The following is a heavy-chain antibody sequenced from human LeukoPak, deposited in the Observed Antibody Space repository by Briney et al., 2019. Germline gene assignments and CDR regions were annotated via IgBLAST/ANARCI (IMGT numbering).Heavy chain of an antibody. Sequence: SETLSLTCAVQGGSLSDYYWSWIRQPPGKGLEWIGEINHGGSTNYNPSLKSRVSTSVDTSKNQFSLKLSSVTAADTAVYYCARGLKHHYESSGYYLYNFDCWARDPWSPSPQ. V-gene: IGHV4-34*01. CDR3: ARGLKHHYESSGYYLYNFDC. CDR2: INHGGST. CDR1: GGSLSDYY. J-gene: IGHJ4*02. D-gene: IGHD3-22*01.